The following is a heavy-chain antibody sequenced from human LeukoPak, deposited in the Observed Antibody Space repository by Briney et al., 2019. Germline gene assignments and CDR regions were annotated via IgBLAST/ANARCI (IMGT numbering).Heavy chain of an antibody. Sequence: SETLSLTCAVYGGSFSGYYWSWIRQPPGKGLEWIGEINHSGSTNYNPSLKSRVTISVDTSKNQFSLKLSSVTAADTAVYYCARLRSSSWYPSAFDYWGQGTLVTVSS. CDR2: INHSGST. J-gene: IGHJ4*02. CDR3: ARLRSSSWYPSAFDY. V-gene: IGHV4-34*01. CDR1: GGSFSGYY. D-gene: IGHD6-13*01.